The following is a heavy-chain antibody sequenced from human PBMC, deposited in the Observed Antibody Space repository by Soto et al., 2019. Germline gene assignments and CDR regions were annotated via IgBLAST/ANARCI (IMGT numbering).Heavy chain of an antibody. Sequence: SVKVSCKASGFTFTSSAMQWVRQARGQRLEWIGWIVVGSGNTNYAQKFQERVTITRDMSTSTAYMELSSLRSEDTAVYYCAAEYYYDSRGYYRDAFDIWGQGTMVTVSS. CDR1: GFTFTSSA. CDR3: AAEYYYDSRGYYRDAFDI. V-gene: IGHV1-58*02. CDR2: IVVGSGNT. J-gene: IGHJ3*02. D-gene: IGHD3-22*01.